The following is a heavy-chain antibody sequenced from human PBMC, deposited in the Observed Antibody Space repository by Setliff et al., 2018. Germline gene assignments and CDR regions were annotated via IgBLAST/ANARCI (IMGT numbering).Heavy chain of an antibody. CDR2: IWDDGGNK. V-gene: IGHV3-33*08. J-gene: IGHJ6*03. Sequence: GGSLRLSCAASGFTFSSYSIHWVRQAPGKGLEWVAVIWDDGGNKYHADSVKGRFTISRDNSKNTLYLQMNSLRAEDTAVYYCARWAYYYYYMDVWGKGTTVTVSS. CDR3: ARWAYYYYYMDV. CDR1: GFTFSSYS.